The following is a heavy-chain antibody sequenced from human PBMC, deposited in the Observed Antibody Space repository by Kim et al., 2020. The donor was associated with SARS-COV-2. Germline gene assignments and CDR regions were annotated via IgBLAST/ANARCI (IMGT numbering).Heavy chain of an antibody. J-gene: IGHJ4*02. V-gene: IGHV4-34*01. CDR3: ARGPRWYRSVDY. CDR1: GGSFSGYY. Sequence: SETLSLTCAVYGGSFSGYYWSWIRQPPGKGLEWIGEINHSGSTNYNPSLKSRVTISVDTSKNQFSLKLSSVTAADTAVYYCARGPRWYRSVDYWGQGTLVTVSS. D-gene: IGHD6-13*01. CDR2: INHSGST.